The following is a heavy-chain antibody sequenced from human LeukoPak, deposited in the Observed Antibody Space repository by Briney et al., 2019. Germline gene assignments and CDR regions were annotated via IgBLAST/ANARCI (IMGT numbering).Heavy chain of an antibody. J-gene: IGHJ4*02. CDR1: GFTFSSYG. D-gene: IGHD2-15*01. CDR3: AKVVVVAATGTDY. Sequence: GGSLRLSCAVSGFTFSSYGMQWVRQAPGKGLEWVAFIRYDGSNKYYADSVKGRFTISRDNSKNTLYLQMNSLRAEDTAVYYCAKVVVVAATGTDYWGQGTLVTVSS. V-gene: IGHV3-30*02. CDR2: IRYDGSNK.